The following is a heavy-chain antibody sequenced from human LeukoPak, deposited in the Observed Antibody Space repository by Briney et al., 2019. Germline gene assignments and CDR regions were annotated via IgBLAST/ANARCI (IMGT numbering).Heavy chain of an antibody. CDR3: ARSPGYSSGWYDY. D-gene: IGHD6-19*01. Sequence: SETLSLTCTVSGGSISSYYWSWVRQSPGKGLEWIGYIYYSGSTNYNPSLKSRVTISVDTSKNQFSLKLSSVTAADTAVYYCARSPGYSSGWYDYWGQGTLVTVSS. J-gene: IGHJ4*02. V-gene: IGHV4-59*01. CDR1: GGSISSYY. CDR2: IYYSGST.